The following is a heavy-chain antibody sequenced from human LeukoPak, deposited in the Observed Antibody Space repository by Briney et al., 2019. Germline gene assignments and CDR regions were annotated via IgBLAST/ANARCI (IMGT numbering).Heavy chain of an antibody. J-gene: IGHJ4*02. CDR2: LSGSGGST. CDR3: AKDRMGGVTFFDY. Sequence: GGSLRLSCAASGFTFSSYALSWVRQAPGKGLEWVSGLSGSGGSTYYADSVKGRFSISRDNSKKIVYLQMNSLRAEDTAVYYCAKDRMGGVTFFDYWGQGTLVTVSS. CDR1: GFTFSSYA. D-gene: IGHD2-21*02. V-gene: IGHV3-23*01.